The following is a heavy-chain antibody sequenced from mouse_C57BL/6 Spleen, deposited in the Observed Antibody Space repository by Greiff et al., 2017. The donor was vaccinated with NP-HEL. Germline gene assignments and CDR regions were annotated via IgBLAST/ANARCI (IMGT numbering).Heavy chain of an antibody. CDR1: GYTFTDYY. V-gene: IGHV1-26*01. J-gene: IGHJ2*01. CDR2: INPNNGGT. CDR3: ARQDYYGNYFDY. Sequence: VQLQQSGPELVKPGASVKISCKASGYTFTDYYMNWVKQSHGKSLEWIGDINPNNGGTSYNQKFKGKATLTVDKSSSTAYMELRSLTSEDSAVYYCARQDYYGNYFDYWGQSTTLTVSS. D-gene: IGHD1-1*01.